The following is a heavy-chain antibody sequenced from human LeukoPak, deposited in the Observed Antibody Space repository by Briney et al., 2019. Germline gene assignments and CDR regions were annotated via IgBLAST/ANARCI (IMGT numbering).Heavy chain of an antibody. Sequence: PSETLSLTCAVYGGSFSGYYWSWIRQPPGKGLEWIGEINHSGSTNYNPSLKSRVTISVDTSKNQFSLKLSSVTAADTAVYYCARWRSGYSYGYGGYWGQGTLVTVSS. V-gene: IGHV4-34*01. CDR2: INHSGST. D-gene: IGHD5-18*01. CDR1: GGSFSGYY. CDR3: ARWRSGYSYGYGGY. J-gene: IGHJ4*02.